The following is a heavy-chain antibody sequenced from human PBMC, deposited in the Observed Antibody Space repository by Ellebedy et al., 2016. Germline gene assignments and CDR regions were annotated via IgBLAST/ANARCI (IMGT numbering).Heavy chain of an antibody. CDR1: GFTFQTYA. CDR2: LSGSGPKT. J-gene: IGHJ2*01. CDR3: AKHETDGDYYFDL. Sequence: LSLTCXASGFTFQTYAMSWVRQAPGEGLEWVSTLSGSGPKTYYADSVQGRFTISRDNSKSTLYLQMNSLRAEDTAVYYCAKHETDGDYYFDLWGRGTLVTVSS. V-gene: IGHV3-23*01. D-gene: IGHD2-21*01.